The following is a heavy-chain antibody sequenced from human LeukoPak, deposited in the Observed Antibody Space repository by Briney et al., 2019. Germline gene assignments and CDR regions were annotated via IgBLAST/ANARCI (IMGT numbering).Heavy chain of an antibody. Sequence: PSETLSLTCAVYGGSFSGYYWSWIRQPPGKGLEWIGEINHSGSTNYNPSLKSRVTISVDTSKNQFSLKLSSVTAADTAVYYCARVFVYSHYYYYGMDVWGQGTTVTVSS. CDR2: INHSGST. D-gene: IGHD2-21*01. CDR3: ARVFVYSHYYYYGMDV. CDR1: GGSFSGYY. J-gene: IGHJ6*02. V-gene: IGHV4-34*01.